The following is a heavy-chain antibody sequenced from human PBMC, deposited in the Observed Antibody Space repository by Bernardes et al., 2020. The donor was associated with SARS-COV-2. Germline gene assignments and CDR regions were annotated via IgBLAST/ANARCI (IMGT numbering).Heavy chain of an antibody. V-gene: IGHV4-39*01. D-gene: IGHD5-12*01. CDR2: IYSSGSS. Sequence: SETLSLTCTVSGGSIGSSNYYWGWIRQPPGKGLEWIGSIYSSGSSYYNPSLQSRVRGSVDTSKNQFSLKLSSVTAADTAVYYCARGRSGRDGYPKPGDYWGQGTKVTVSP. CDR3: ARGRSGRDGYPKPGDY. CDR1: GGSIGSSNYY. J-gene: IGHJ4*03.